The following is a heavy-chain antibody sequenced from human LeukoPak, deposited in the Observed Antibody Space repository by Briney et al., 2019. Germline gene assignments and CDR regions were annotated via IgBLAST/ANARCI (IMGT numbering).Heavy chain of an antibody. CDR1: GGTFSSYA. J-gene: IGHJ6*03. Sequence: SVKVSCKASGGTFSSYAISWVRQAPGQGLEWMGGIIPIFGTANYAQKFQGRVTITADESTSTAYMELSSLRSEDTAVYYCAREATVTILDTDPYYYYYMDVWGKGTTVTVSS. CDR2: IIPIFGTA. CDR3: AREATVTILDTDPYYYYYMDV. D-gene: IGHD4-17*01. V-gene: IGHV1-69*13.